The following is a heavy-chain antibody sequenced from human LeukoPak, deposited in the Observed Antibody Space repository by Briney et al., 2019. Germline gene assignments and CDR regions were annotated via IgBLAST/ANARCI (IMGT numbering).Heavy chain of an antibody. J-gene: IGHJ4*02. CDR1: GFTFSSYW. D-gene: IGHD3-10*01. CDR2: ISSSSTYT. V-gene: IGHV3-11*05. Sequence: GGSLRLSCAASGFTFSSYWIHWVRQAPGKGLEWVSYISSSSTYTNYADSVKGRFTISRDNAKNSLYLQMNSLRAEDTAVYFCARAAAYYQFDYWGQGTLVTVSS. CDR3: ARAAAYYQFDY.